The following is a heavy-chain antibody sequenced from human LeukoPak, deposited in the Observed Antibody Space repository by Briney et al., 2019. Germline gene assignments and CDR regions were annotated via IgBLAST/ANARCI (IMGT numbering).Heavy chain of an antibody. J-gene: IGHJ4*02. Sequence: GGSLRLSCTASGFTFSSYAMNWVRQAPGKGLEWVSGIGAGGTFTYYADSVKGRFTISRDNSRNTLYLQMNSLRADDTAVYYCAKDYRMITFGGVIDYWGQGTLVTVSS. D-gene: IGHD3-16*01. CDR3: AKDYRMITFGGVIDY. CDR1: GFTFSSYA. V-gene: IGHV3-23*01. CDR2: IGAGGTFT.